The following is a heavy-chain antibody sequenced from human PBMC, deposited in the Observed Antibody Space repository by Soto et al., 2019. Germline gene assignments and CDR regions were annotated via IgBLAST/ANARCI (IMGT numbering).Heavy chain of an antibody. D-gene: IGHD2-2*01. V-gene: IGHV5-10-1*01. CDR2: IDPSDSYT. CDR1: GYGFTSYW. Sequence: PGESLKISCKGSGYGFTSYWISWVRQMPGKGLEWMGRIDPSDSYTNYSPSFQGHVTISADKSISTAYLQWSSLKASDTAMYYCARYCSSTSCYHYYYYGMDVWGQGTTVTVSS. CDR3: ARYCSSTSCYHYYYYGMDV. J-gene: IGHJ6*02.